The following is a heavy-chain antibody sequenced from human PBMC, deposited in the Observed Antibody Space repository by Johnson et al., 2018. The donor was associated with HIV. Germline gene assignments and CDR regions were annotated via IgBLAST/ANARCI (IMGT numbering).Heavy chain of an antibody. CDR3: ARDLEDGLDAFDI. CDR2: IKQDGSEK. CDR1: GFTFSSYW. J-gene: IGHJ3*02. Sequence: MQLVESGGGLVQPGGSLRLSCAASGFTFSSYWMSWVRQAPGKGLEWVANIKQDGSEKYYVDSVKGRFTISRDNTKNTLYLQMNSLRAEDTAVYYCARDLEDGLDAFDIWGQGTMVTVSS. D-gene: IGHD5-24*01. V-gene: IGHV3-7*01.